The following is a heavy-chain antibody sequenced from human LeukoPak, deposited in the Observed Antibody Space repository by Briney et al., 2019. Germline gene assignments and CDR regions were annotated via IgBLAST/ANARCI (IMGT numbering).Heavy chain of an antibody. CDR1: GYTFTGYY. CDR3: ARGRIAAAGIDY. V-gene: IGHV1-2*02. CDR2: INPNSGGT. J-gene: IGHJ4*02. Sequence: RASVKVSCKASGYTFTGYYMHWVRQAPGQGLEWMGWINPNSGGTNYAQKFQGRVTMTRDTSINTAYMELSRLRSDDTAVYYCARGRIAAAGIDYWGQGTLVTVTS. D-gene: IGHD6-13*01.